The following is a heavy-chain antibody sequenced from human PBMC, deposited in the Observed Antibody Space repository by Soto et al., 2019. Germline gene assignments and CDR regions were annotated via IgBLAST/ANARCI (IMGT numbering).Heavy chain of an antibody. CDR3: ARDGYEYSSSPTKPGNNWFDP. Sequence: GGSLRLSCAASGFTFSSYTMSWVRQAPGKGLEWVSAISGSGGSTYYADSVKGRFTISRDNSKNTLYLQMNSLRAEDTAVYYSARDGYEYSSSPTKPGNNWFDPWGQGTLVTVSS. D-gene: IGHD6-6*01. J-gene: IGHJ5*02. CDR1: GFTFSSYT. V-gene: IGHV3-23*01. CDR2: ISGSGGST.